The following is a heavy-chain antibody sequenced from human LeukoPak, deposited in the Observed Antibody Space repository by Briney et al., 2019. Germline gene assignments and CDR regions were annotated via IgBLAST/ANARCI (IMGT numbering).Heavy chain of an antibody. CDR2: INHSGST. J-gene: IGHJ3*02. D-gene: IGHD2/OR15-2a*01. Sequence: KPSETLSLTCAVYGGSFSGYYWSWIRQPPGKGLEWIGEINHSGSTNYNPSLKSRVTISVDTSKNQFSLKLSSVTAADTAVYYCARLLYDAFDIWGQGTMVTVSS. V-gene: IGHV4-34*01. CDR1: GGSFSGYY. CDR3: ARLLYDAFDI.